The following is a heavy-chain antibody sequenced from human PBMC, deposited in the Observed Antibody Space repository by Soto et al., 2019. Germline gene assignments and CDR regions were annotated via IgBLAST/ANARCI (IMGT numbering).Heavy chain of an antibody. D-gene: IGHD2-2*01. CDR3: ARVPTP. V-gene: IGHV4-30-2*01. CDR2: IDHSGST. J-gene: IGHJ5*02. CDR1: GGSISRGGDS. Sequence: QLQLQESGSGLVKPSQTLSLTCAVSGGSISRGGDSWSWIRQPPGKGLEWIGYIDHSGSTYYNPTLKSGVTISVDRFKNQFSLKLSSVTAADTAVYYCARVPTPWGQGTLVTVSS.